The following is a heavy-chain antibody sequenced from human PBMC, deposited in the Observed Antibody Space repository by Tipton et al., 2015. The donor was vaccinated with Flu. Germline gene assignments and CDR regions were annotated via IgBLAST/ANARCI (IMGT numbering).Heavy chain of an antibody. CDR1: GFSFSDYA. D-gene: IGHD3-3*01. CDR3: ARGHWSGLDI. Sequence: SLRLSCVASGFSFSDYAMSWVRQAPGQGLEWVSVISNSGRITDYAGSVKGRFTISRDISKNTLFLQMHSLRAEDTAVYHCARGHWSGLDIWGQGTMVTVSS. V-gene: IGHV3-23*01. J-gene: IGHJ3*02. CDR2: ISNSGRIT.